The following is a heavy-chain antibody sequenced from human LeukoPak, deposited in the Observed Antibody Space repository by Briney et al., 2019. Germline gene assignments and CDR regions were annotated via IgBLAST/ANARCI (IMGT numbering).Heavy chain of an antibody. D-gene: IGHD5-18*01. CDR3: ARDKAMAFDY. V-gene: IGHV1-2*02. CDR1: GSTFTASI. Sequence: GASVRASCKAFGSTFTASIMNWGRQAPGQGLEWMGCINPNSGGTNYAQKFQGRVTMTRDTSISTAYMELSRLRSDDTAVYYCARDKAMAFDYWGQGTLVTVSS. J-gene: IGHJ4*02. CDR2: INPNSGGT.